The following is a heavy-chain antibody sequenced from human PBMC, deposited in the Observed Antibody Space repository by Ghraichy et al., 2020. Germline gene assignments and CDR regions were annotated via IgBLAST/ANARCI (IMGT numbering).Heavy chain of an antibody. D-gene: IGHD6-13*01. CDR1: GFTFSSYA. Sequence: GGSLRLSCAASGFTFSSYAMHWVRQAPGKGLEWVAVISYDGSNKYYADSVKGRFTISRDNSKNTLYLQMNSLRAEDTAVYYCAKTGYSSSWYVFHYFDYWCQGTLVTVSS. V-gene: IGHV3-30-3*02. CDR2: ISYDGSNK. CDR3: AKTGYSSSWYVFHYFDY. J-gene: IGHJ4*02.